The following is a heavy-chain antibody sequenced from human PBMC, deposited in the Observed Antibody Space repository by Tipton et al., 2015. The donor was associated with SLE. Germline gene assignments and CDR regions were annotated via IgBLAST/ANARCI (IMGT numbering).Heavy chain of an antibody. J-gene: IGHJ3*01. CDR1: GYSIRNGYY. D-gene: IGHD3-10*01. CDR2: IHHSGIT. Sequence: TLSLTCIVSGYSIRNGYYWGWIRQAPGKGLEWTGTIHHSGITYYNSSLKSRVTISADTSNNQFSLELRSVTAADTAVYYCARHLGVIVAFEVWGQGTVLTVSS. CDR3: ARHLGVIVAFEV. V-gene: IGHV4-38-2*02.